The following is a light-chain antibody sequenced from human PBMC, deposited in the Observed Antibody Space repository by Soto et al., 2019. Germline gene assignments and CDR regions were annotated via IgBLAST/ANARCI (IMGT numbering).Light chain of an antibody. V-gene: IGKV1-5*01. CDR1: QSISTW. Sequence: DIQMTQSPSTLSASVGDRVTITCRASQSISTWLAWYQQKPGKAPKLLIYDVSSLESGVPSRFSGSGSGTEFTLTISGLQPDDFATYYCQHCNTSWTFGQGTKVEIK. CDR3: QHCNTSWT. J-gene: IGKJ1*01. CDR2: DVS.